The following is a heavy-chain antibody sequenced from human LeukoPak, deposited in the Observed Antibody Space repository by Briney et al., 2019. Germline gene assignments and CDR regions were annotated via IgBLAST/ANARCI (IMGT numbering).Heavy chain of an antibody. CDR1: GFTFSSYW. J-gene: IGHJ4*02. V-gene: IGHV3-7*01. CDR3: ARPRGYNILTGGFDY. D-gene: IGHD3-9*01. Sequence: QPGGSLSLSCAASGFTFSSYWMSWVRQAPGKGLEWVANIKQDGSEKYYVDSVKGRFTISRDNVKKSLYLQMNSLRAEDTAVYYCARPRGYNILTGGFDYWGQGTLVTVSS. CDR2: IKQDGSEK.